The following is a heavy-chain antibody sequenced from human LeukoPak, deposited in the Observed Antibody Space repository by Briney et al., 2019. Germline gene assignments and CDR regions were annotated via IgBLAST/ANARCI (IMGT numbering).Heavy chain of an antibody. CDR3: ARRPVAGYSSSWYDY. J-gene: IGHJ4*02. CDR2: ISSSGSTI. V-gene: IGHV3-11*01. Sequence: GGSLRLSCAASGFTFSDYYMSWIRQAPGKGLEWVSYISSSGSTIYYADSVKGRFTISRDNAKNSLYLQMNSLRAEDTAVYYCARRPVAGYSSSWYDYWGQGTLVTVSS. CDR1: GFTFSDYY. D-gene: IGHD6-13*01.